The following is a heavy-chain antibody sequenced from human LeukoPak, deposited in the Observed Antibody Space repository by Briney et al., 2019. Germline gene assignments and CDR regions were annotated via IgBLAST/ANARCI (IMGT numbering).Heavy chain of an antibody. CDR1: GFTFSSYA. Sequence: TGGSLGLSCAASGFTFSSYAMSWVRQAPGKGLEWVSAISRSGGSTYYADSVKGRFTISRDNSKNTLYLQMNSLRAEDTAVYYCAKDRMDWGIVVVPAAIGSWFDPWGQGTLVTVSS. CDR2: ISRSGGST. J-gene: IGHJ5*02. CDR3: AKDRMDWGIVVVPAAIGSWFDP. V-gene: IGHV3-23*01. D-gene: IGHD2-2*02.